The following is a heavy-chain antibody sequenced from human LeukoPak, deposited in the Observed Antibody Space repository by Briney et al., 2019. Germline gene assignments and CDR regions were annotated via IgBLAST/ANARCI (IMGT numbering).Heavy chain of an antibody. Sequence: GGSLRLSCAASGFTFSSYWMSWVRQAPGKGLEWVSVIHSGGSTYYADSVKGRFTISRDNSKNTLYLQMNSLRAEDTAVYYCASTTPIRGDGYWGQGTLVTVSS. J-gene: IGHJ4*02. CDR1: GFTFSSYW. CDR2: IHSGGST. CDR3: ASTTPIRGDGY. D-gene: IGHD3-10*01. V-gene: IGHV3-66*01.